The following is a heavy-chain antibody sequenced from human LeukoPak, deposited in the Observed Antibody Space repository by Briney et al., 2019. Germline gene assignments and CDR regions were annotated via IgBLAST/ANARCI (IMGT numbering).Heavy chain of an antibody. CDR3: ARNTPPRPYSFDY. D-gene: IGHD5-18*01. CDR2: IYYSGST. CDR1: GGSIGSYY. J-gene: IGHJ4*02. V-gene: IGHV4-59*08. Sequence: SETLSLTCTVSGGSIGSYYWSWIRQPPGKGLEWIGYIYYSGSTNCNPSLKSRVTISVDTSKNQFSLKLSSVTAADTAVYYCARNTPPRPYSFDYWGQGTLVTVSS.